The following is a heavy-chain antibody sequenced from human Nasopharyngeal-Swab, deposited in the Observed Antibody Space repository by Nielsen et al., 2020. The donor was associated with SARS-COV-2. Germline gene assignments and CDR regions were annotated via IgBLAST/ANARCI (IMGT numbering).Heavy chain of an antibody. CDR3: ARGRRVVRGVIMTNYYYYYYMDV. CDR2: INHSGNT. V-gene: IGHV4-34*01. D-gene: IGHD3-10*01. Sequence: WIRQPPGKGLEWIGEINHSGNTNYNPSLKSRVTISVDTSKNQFSLKLSSEAAADTAVYYCARGRRVVRGVIMTNYYYYYYMDVWGKGTTVTVSS. J-gene: IGHJ6*03.